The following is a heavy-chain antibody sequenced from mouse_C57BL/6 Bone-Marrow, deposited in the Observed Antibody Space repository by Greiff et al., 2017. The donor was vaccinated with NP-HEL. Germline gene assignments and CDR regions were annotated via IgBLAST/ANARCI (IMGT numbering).Heavy chain of an antibody. CDR3: ARRTGTDY. CDR2: ISGGGGNT. CDR1: GFTFSSYT. D-gene: IGHD4-1*01. J-gene: IGHJ2*01. V-gene: IGHV5-9*01. Sequence: EVQVVESGGGLVKPGGSLKLSCAASGFTFSSYTMSWVRQTPEKRLEWVATISGGGGNTYYPDSVKGRFTISRDNAKNTLYLQMSSLRSEDTALYYCARRTGTDYWGQGTTLTVSS.